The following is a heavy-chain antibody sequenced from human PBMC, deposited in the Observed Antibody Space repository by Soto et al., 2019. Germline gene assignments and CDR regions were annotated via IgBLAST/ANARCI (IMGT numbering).Heavy chain of an antibody. V-gene: IGHV4-59*01. Sequence: SETLSLTCTVSGGSISSYYWSWIRQPPGKGLEWIGYIYYSGSTNYNPSLKSRVTISVDTSKNQFSLKLSSVTAADTAVYYCAGSGGYSYGYNYYYGMDVWGQGTTVTVSS. CDR3: AGSGGYSYGYNYYYGMDV. CDR1: GGSISSYY. J-gene: IGHJ6*02. D-gene: IGHD5-18*01. CDR2: IYYSGST.